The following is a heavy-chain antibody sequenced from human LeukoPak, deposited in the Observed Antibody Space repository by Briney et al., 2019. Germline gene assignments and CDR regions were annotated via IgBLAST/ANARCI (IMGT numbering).Heavy chain of an antibody. V-gene: IGHV4-59*01. CDR1: GGSISSYY. Sequence: SETLSLTCTVSGGSISSYYWSWIRQPPGKGLEWIGYIYYSGSTNYNPSLKSRVTISVDTSKNQFSLKLSSVTAADTAVYYCARGEYQLLWGYYYYGMAVWGKGTAVTVSS. D-gene: IGHD2-2*01. CDR2: IYYSGST. CDR3: ARGEYQLLWGYYYYGMAV. J-gene: IGHJ6*04.